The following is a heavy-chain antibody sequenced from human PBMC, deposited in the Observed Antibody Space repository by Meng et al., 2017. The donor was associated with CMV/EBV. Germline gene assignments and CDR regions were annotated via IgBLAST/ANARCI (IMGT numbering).Heavy chain of an antibody. D-gene: IGHD3-3*01. J-gene: IGHJ3*02. V-gene: IGHV4-38-2*02. CDR3: ARANLFGVVRGAFDI. CDR1: GYSISSGYY. Sequence: SETLSLTCTVSGYSISSGYYWGCIRQPPGKGLEWIGSIIHSGSTYYNPSLKSRVTISVDTSKNQFSLKLGSVTVADTAVYYCARANLFGVVRGAFDIWGQGTMVTVSS. CDR2: IIHSGST.